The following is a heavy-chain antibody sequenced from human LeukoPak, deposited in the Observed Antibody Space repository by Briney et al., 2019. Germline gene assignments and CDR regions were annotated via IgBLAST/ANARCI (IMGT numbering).Heavy chain of an antibody. CDR2: INHSGST. CDR3: ARGARYQLLFLRWYFDL. CDR1: GGSISSSSYY. Sequence: PSETLSLTCTVSGGSISSSSYYWSWISQPPGKGLEWIGEINHSGSTNYNPSLKSRVTISVDTSKNQFSLKLSSVTAADTAVYYCARGARYQLLFLRWYFDLWGRGTLVTVSS. D-gene: IGHD2-2*01. J-gene: IGHJ2*01. V-gene: IGHV4-39*07.